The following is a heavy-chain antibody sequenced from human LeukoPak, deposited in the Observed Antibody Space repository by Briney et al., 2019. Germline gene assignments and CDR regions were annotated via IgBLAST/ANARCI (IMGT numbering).Heavy chain of an antibody. CDR3: ARVYYYDFWSGSYSWFDP. CDR2: ISAYNGNT. CDR1: GYTFTSYG. J-gene: IGHJ5*02. V-gene: IGHV1-18*01. Sequence: ASVKVSCKASGYTFTSYGISWVRQAPGQGLEWMGWISAYNGNTNYAQKLQGRVTMTTDTSTSTAYMELRSLRSDDTAVYYCARVYYYDFWSGSYSWFDPWGQGTLVTVSS. D-gene: IGHD3-3*01.